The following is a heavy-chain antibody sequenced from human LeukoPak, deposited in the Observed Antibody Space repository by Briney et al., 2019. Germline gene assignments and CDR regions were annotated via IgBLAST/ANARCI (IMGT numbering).Heavy chain of an antibody. CDR3: AKVLTSGTYYYFDY. CDR1: GFTFSSYA. D-gene: IGHD1-26*01. Sequence: GGSLRLSCAASGFTFSSYAMSWVRQAPGKGLEWVSAISSSASGTYYPDSVRGRFTISRDNSKNTLYLQMNSLRAEDTAVYYCAKVLTSGTYYYFDYWGQGTRVSVSS. V-gene: IGHV3-23*01. CDR2: ISSSASGT. J-gene: IGHJ4*02.